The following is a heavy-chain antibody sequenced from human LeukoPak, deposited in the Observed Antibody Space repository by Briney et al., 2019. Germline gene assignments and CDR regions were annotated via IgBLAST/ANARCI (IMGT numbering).Heavy chain of an antibody. J-gene: IGHJ4*02. CDR2: ISGSGGST. CDR1: GFTFSSYS. Sequence: GGSLRLSCAASGFTFSSYSMNWVRQAPGTGLEWVSAISGSGGSTYYADSVKGRFTISRDNSKNTLYLQMNSLRAEDTAVYYCASTYMTTVTTGDYWGQGTLVTVSS. CDR3: ASTYMTTVTTGDY. V-gene: IGHV3-23*01. D-gene: IGHD4-17*01.